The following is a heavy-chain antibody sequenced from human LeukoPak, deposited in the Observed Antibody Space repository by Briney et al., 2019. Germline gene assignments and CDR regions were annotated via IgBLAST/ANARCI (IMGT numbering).Heavy chain of an antibody. CDR3: ARGPYGSGFLNWFDP. V-gene: IGHV3-21*01. D-gene: IGHD3-10*01. Sequence: GGSLRLSCAASGFTFGSYSMNWVRQAPGKGLEWVSSISSSSSYIYYADSVKGRFTISRDNAKNSLYLQMNSLRAEDTAVYYCARGPYGSGFLNWFDPWGQGTPVTVSS. CDR2: ISSSSSYI. J-gene: IGHJ5*02. CDR1: GFTFGSYS.